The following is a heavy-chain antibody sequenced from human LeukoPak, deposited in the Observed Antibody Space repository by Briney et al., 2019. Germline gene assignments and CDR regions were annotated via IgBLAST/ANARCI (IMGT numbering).Heavy chain of an antibody. V-gene: IGHV3-23*01. CDR1: GFTFSSYD. CDR2: ISGSGGST. CDR3: AKQQQLVQFDY. Sequence: GGSLRLSCAASGFTFSSYDMSWVRQAPGKGLEWVSAISGSGGSTYYEDYVKGRFTISRDNSKNTLYLQMNSLRAEDTAVYYWAKQQQLVQFDYWGQGTLVTVSS. J-gene: IGHJ4*02. D-gene: IGHD6-13*01.